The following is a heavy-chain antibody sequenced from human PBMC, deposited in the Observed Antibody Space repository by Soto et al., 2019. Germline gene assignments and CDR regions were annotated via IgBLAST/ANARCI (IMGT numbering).Heavy chain of an antibody. CDR1: GGTFSSYA. CDR2: IIPIFGTA. J-gene: IGHJ4*02. V-gene: IGHV1-69*01. CDR3: ARAPGYCSGGSCYAENDY. Sequence: QVQLVQSGAEVKKPGSSVKVSCTASGGTFSSYAISWVRQAPGQGLEWMGGIIPIFGTANYAQKFQGRVTITADESTSTAYMELSSLRSEDTAVYYCARAPGYCSGGSCYAENDYWGQGTLVTVSS. D-gene: IGHD2-15*01.